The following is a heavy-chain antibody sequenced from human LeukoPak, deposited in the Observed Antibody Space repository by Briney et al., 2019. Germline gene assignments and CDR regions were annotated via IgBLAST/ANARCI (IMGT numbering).Heavy chain of an antibody. V-gene: IGHV4-4*07. J-gene: IGHJ4*02. CDR2: IYTSGST. D-gene: IGHD1-26*01. Sequence: SETLSLTCTVSGGSISSYYWSWIRQPAGEGLEWIGRIYTSGSTNYNASLKSRVSMSVDTSKNQFSLKLSSVTAAATAVFYCARENSGSYREFDYWGQGTLVTVSS. CDR1: GGSISSYY. CDR3: ARENSGSYREFDY.